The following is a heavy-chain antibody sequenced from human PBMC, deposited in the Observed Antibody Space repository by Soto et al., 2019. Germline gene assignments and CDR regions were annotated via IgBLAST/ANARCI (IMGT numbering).Heavy chain of an antibody. V-gene: IGHV4-30-4*01. CDR2: IPSRGRP. CDR3: ARATYSGYDFGL. Sequence: QVQLRESGPGLVKPSQTLSLTCSVSGASVAGGSYYWSWVRQPPGKGLEWIGYIPSRGRPFYNPSLPTRGTISADTSKNQLSLQLTSVTAADTAVYYCARATYSGYDFGLWGQGTLVTVSS. CDR1: GASVAGGSYY. D-gene: IGHD5-12*01. J-gene: IGHJ5*02.